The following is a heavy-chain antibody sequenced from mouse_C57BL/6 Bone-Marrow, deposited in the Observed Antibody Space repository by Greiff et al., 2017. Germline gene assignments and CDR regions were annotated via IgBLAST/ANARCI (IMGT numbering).Heavy chain of an antibody. CDR3: ARRYGSCYWYFDV. V-gene: IGHV1-52*01. CDR2: IDPSDSET. D-gene: IGHD1-1*01. Sequence: QVQLQQPGAELVRPGSSVKLSCKASGYTFTSYWMHWVKQRPIQGLEWIGNIDPSDSETHYNQKFKDKATLTVDKSSSTAYMQLSSLTSEVSAVYYCARRYGSCYWYFDVWGTGTTVTVS. CDR1: GYTFTSYW. J-gene: IGHJ1*03.